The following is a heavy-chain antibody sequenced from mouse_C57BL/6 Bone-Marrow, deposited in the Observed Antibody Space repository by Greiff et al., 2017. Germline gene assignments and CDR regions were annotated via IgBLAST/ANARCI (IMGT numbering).Heavy chain of an antibody. J-gene: IGHJ1*03. CDR1: GFNIKDYY. Sequence: EVQLQQSGAELVKPGASVKLSCTASGFNIKDYYMHWVKQRTEQGLEWIGRIDPEDGETKYAPKFQGKATITADTSSNTAYLPLSRLRSEDTAVYYCAYYYGSRRYFDVWGTGTTVTVSA. D-gene: IGHD1-1*01. CDR3: AYYYGSRRYFDV. CDR2: IDPEDGET. V-gene: IGHV14-2*01.